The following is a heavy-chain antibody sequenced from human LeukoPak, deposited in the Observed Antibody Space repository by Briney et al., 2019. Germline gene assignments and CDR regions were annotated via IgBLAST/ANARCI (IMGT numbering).Heavy chain of an antibody. CDR1: GYTFISYG. J-gene: IGHJ4*02. D-gene: IGHD6-13*01. CDR3: ARPNSGIAAAAPIGY. V-gene: IGHV1-18*01. CDR2: ISAYNGNT. Sequence: ASVKVSCKTSGYTFISYGISWVRQAPGQGLEWMGWISAYNGNTNYAQKLQGRVTMTTDTSTSTAYMELRSLRSDDTAVYYCARPNSGIAAAAPIGYWGQGTLVTVSS.